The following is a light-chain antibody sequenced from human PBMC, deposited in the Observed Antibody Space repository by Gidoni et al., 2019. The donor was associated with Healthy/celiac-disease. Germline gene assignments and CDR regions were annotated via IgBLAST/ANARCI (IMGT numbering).Light chain of an antibody. J-gene: IGKJ4*01. CDR1: QRISSY. V-gene: IGKV1-39*01. Sequence: DIQMTQSPSSLSASVGDRVTITCRASQRISSYLNWYQQKPGKAPKLLIYAASCLQSGVPSRFSGSGSGTDFTITISSRQPEDFATYYCQQSYNTPPNTFGGGTKVEIK. CDR2: AAS. CDR3: QQSYNTPPNT.